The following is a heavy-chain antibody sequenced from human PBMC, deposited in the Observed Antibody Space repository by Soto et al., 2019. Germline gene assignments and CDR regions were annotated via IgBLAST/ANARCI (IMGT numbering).Heavy chain of an antibody. J-gene: IGHJ3*02. V-gene: IGHV3-33*01. Sequence: GGSLRLSCAASGFRFSTYGMHWVRQAPGKGLEWVAVIRANGINKYYADSVRGRFTISRDNSKNTLDLQMNSLRAEDTALYYCVREGGPFDAFDIWGLGTMVTVSS. D-gene: IGHD3-16*01. CDR3: VREGGPFDAFDI. CDR2: IRANGINK. CDR1: GFRFSTYG.